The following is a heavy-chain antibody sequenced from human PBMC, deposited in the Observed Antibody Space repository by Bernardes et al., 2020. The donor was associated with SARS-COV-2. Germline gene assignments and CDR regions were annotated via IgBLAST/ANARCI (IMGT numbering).Heavy chain of an antibody. CDR3: ARRANYDSSGYYTYFDY. D-gene: IGHD3-22*01. Sequence: GGSLKISCKGSGCSFTRYWIGWVRPMPEKGLEWMGIIYPGDSDTRYSPSFQGQVTISADMSIGTAYLQWSSLKASDSAMYYCARRANYDSSGYYTYFDYWGQGTLVTVSS. CDR2: IYPGDSDT. V-gene: IGHV5-51*01. J-gene: IGHJ4*02. CDR1: GCSFTRYW.